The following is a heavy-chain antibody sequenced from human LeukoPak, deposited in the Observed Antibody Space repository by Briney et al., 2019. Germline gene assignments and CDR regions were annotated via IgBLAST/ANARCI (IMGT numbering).Heavy chain of an antibody. D-gene: IGHD2/OR15-2a*01. V-gene: IGHV3-30*03. CDR1: GFIASAFGFSSFA. CDR3: ARLNRGYCYGTTCYMEPGAGH. J-gene: IGHJ4*02. CDR2: LSYDGSSE. Sequence: GRSLRLSCEGSGFIASAFGFSSFAMYWVRQAPGKGLEWVAVLSYDGSSEYYADSVRGRFTISRDNPKKTLFLQMNSLRAEDTALYYCARLNRGYCYGTTCYMEPGAGHWGQGTLVTVSS.